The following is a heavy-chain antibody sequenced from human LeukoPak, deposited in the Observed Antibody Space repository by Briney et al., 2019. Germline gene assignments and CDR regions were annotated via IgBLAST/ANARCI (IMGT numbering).Heavy chain of an antibody. J-gene: IGHJ5*02. V-gene: IGHV3-7*01. Sequence: GGSLRLSCAASGFSFSTHWMSWVRQTPGKGLEWVANIKEDGSKDYYVDSVKGRFTISRDNAKNSLYLQMNSLRVEDSGVYYCARDASGYDPWGQGTLVTVSS. D-gene: IGHD5-12*01. CDR1: GFSFSTHW. CDR2: IKEDGSKD. CDR3: ARDASGYDP.